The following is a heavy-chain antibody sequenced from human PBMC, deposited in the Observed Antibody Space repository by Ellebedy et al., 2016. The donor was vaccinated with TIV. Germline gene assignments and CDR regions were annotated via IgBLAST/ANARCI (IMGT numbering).Heavy chain of an antibody. CDR1: GFTFSNYA. V-gene: IGHV3-23*01. CDR2: FTGSGGGDGT. J-gene: IGHJ4*02. D-gene: IGHD6-19*01. CDR3: ARDLDKSSGWYGGAAY. Sequence: GESLKISCVASGFTFSNYAMNWVRQIPGKGLEWVSSFTGSGGGDGTYLADSVKGRFTISRDNSMTTLYLEMNSLRAEDTAVYYCARDLDKSSGWYGGAAYWGQGTLVTVSS.